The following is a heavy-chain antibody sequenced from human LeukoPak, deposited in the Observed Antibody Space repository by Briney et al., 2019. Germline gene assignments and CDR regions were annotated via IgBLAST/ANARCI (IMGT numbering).Heavy chain of an antibody. J-gene: IGHJ6*03. Sequence: SETLSLTCTVSGGSISSGSYYWSWIRQPPGKGLEWIGYIYYSGSTNYNPSLKSRVTISVDTSKNQFSLKLSSVTAADTAVYYCARGGPAAIGWVGYYYYMDVWGKGTTVTVSS. CDR3: ARGGPAAIGWVGYYYYMDV. D-gene: IGHD2-2*01. CDR1: GGSISSGSYY. V-gene: IGHV4-61*01. CDR2: IYYSGST.